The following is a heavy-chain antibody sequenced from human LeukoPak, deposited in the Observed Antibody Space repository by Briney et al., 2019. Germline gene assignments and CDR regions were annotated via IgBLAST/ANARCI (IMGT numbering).Heavy chain of an antibody. Sequence: GGSLRLSCAASRFTFSNYGMHWVRQAPGKGLEWVSAISGGGVTTYYADSVKGRFTISRDNSKNTLYLQMNSLRAEDTAVYYCSKWKAIVLVPAARSPIDYWGQGTLVTVSS. D-gene: IGHD2-2*01. J-gene: IGHJ4*02. V-gene: IGHV3-23*01. CDR3: SKWKAIVLVPAARSPIDY. CDR2: ISGGGVTT. CDR1: RFTFSNYG.